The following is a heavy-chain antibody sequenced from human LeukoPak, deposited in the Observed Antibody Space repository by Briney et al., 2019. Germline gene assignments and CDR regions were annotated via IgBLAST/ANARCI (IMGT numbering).Heavy chain of an antibody. CDR3: ARDNDYGGYYSDY. CDR1: GFTVSSNY. D-gene: IGHD4-17*01. Sequence: GGSLRLSCAASGFTVSSNYMSWVRQAPGKGLEWVAVLYSGGSTYYADSVKGRFTISRDNSKNTLYLQMNSLRAEDTAVYYCARDNDYGGYYSDYWGQGTLVTVSS. J-gene: IGHJ4*02. V-gene: IGHV3-66*01. CDR2: LYSGGST.